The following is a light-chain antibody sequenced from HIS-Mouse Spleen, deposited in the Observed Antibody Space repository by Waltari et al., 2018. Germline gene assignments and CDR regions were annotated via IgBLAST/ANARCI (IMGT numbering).Light chain of an antibody. CDR1: SSDVGSYNL. V-gene: IGLV2-23*01. Sequence: QSALTQPASVSGSPGQSITISCTGTSSDVGSYNLFSWYQQHPGKAPKLMIYEGSKRPSGVASRFAGSKSGNTAYLTISGLQAEDEADYYCCSYAGSSTVVFGGGTKLTVL. CDR3: CSYAGSSTVV. J-gene: IGLJ2*01. CDR2: EGS.